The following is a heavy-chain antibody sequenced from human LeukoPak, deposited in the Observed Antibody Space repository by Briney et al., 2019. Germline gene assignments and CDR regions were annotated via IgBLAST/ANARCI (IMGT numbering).Heavy chain of an antibody. Sequence: LSGTLSLTCAVSGGSISSSNWWSWVRQPPGKGLEWIGEINHRGGTNYSPSLKSRVTISVDTSKNHFSLKLSSVTAADTAVYYCARGPDPVVPAALGYYFDYWGQGTLVTVFS. J-gene: IGHJ4*02. V-gene: IGHV4-4*02. D-gene: IGHD2-2*01. CDR1: GGSISSSNW. CDR2: INHRGGT. CDR3: ARGPDPVVPAALGYYFDY.